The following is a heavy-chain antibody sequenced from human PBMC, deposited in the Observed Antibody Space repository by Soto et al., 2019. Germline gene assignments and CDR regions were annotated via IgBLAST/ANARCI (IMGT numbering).Heavy chain of an antibody. V-gene: IGHV3-33*01. CDR2: IWHDGKEK. Sequence: QVQVVESGGGVVQPGRSLKLSCAASGFTFSNFGMHWVRQAPGKGLEWVAVIWHDGKEKYYADSAKGRSTISRDNSKNTLYQQMNSLRSEDTAVYYSARDPGQDEAMDYWGQGTLVTVSS. CDR1: GFTFSNFG. CDR3: ARDPGQDEAMDY. J-gene: IGHJ4*02.